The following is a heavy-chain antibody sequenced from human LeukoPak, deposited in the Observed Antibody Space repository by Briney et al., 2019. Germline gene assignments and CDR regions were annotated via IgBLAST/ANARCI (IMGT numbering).Heavy chain of an antibody. CDR1: GFTVSSNY. J-gene: IGHJ4*02. Sequence: GGSLRLSCAASGFTVSSNYMSWVRQAPGKGLMWVSQISTDGSQTFYADSVKGRFTISRDNAKNTLFLQMDSLRPEDTAVYYCVRSLRSADFWGQGTLVTVSS. V-gene: IGHV3-74*01. CDR2: ISTDGSQT. CDR3: VRSLRSADF.